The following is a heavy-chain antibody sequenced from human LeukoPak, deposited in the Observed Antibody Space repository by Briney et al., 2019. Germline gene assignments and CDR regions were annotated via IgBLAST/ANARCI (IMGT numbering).Heavy chain of an antibody. D-gene: IGHD2-15*01. Sequence: SVKVSCKASGGTFSSCAISWVRQAPGQGLEWMGGIIPIFGTANYAQKFQGRVTITADESTSTAYMELSSLRSEDTAVYYCARETDEVGDFDYWGQGTLVTVSS. CDR3: ARETDEVGDFDY. CDR1: GGTFSSCA. CDR2: IIPIFGTA. V-gene: IGHV1-69*13. J-gene: IGHJ4*02.